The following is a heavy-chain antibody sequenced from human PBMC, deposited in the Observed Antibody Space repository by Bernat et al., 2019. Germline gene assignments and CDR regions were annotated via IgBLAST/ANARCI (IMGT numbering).Heavy chain of an antibody. J-gene: IGHJ3*02. Sequence: QVQLVESGGGVVQPGRSLRLSCAASGFTFSSYGMHWVRQAPGKGLEWVAVIWYDGSNKYYADSVKGRFTISRDNSKNTLYLQMNSLRAEDTAVYYCAKEGCSGGSCYSAFDIWGQGTMVTVSS. CDR2: IWYDGSNK. V-gene: IGHV3-33*06. CDR3: AKEGCSGGSCYSAFDI. D-gene: IGHD2-15*01. CDR1: GFTFSSYG.